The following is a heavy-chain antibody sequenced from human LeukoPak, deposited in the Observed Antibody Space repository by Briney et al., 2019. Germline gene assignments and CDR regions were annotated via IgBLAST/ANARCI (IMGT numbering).Heavy chain of an antibody. CDR1: GGTFSSYA. Sequence: GASVKVSCKASGGTFSSYAISWVRQAPGQGLEWMGRIIPILGIANYAQKFQGRVTITADKSTSTAYMELSSLRSEDTAVYYCARGYSSGWNDYWGQGTLVTVSS. V-gene: IGHV1-69*04. D-gene: IGHD6-19*01. CDR2: IIPILGIA. J-gene: IGHJ4*02. CDR3: ARGYSSGWNDY.